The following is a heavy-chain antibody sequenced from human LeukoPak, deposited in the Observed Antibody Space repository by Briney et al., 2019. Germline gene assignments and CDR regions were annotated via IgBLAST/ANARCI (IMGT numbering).Heavy chain of an antibody. CDR1: GGSISSYY. J-gene: IGHJ1*01. CDR3: ARHSISRYFQH. D-gene: IGHD6-6*01. CDR2: IYYSGST. V-gene: IGHV4-59*08. Sequence: PSETLSLTCTVSGGSISSYYWSWIRQPPGKGLEWIGYIYYSGSTNYNPSLKSRVTISVDTSKNQFSLKLSSVTAADTAVYYCARHSISRYFQHWGQGTLVTVSS.